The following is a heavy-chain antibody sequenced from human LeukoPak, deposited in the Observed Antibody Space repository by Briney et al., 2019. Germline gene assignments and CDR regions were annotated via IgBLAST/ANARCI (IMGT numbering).Heavy chain of an antibody. J-gene: IGHJ6*03. Sequence: PGGSLRLSCAASGFTFDDYGMSWVRQAPGKGLEWVSGINWNGGSTGYADSVKGRFTISRDNAKNSLYMQMNSLRAEDTALYYCARLGTADILTGYSGSYYYCYMDVWGKGTTVTVSS. CDR1: GFTFDDYG. D-gene: IGHD3-9*01. CDR2: INWNGGST. V-gene: IGHV3-20*04. CDR3: ARLGTADILTGYSGSYYYCYMDV.